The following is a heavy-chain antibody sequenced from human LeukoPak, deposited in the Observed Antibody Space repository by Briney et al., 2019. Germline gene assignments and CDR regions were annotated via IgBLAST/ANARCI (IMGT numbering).Heavy chain of an antibody. J-gene: IGHJ6*02. D-gene: IGHD2-2*01. V-gene: IGHV4-4*07. CDR2: IYTSGST. Sequence: SETLSLTCTVSGGSITNYYWSWIRQPAGKGLEWIGRIYTSGSTNYNPSLKSRVTMSVDTSKNQFSLELSSVTAADTAVYYCARGCSSTSCWLRMDVWGQGTTVTVSS. CDR3: ARGCSSTSCWLRMDV. CDR1: GGSITNYY.